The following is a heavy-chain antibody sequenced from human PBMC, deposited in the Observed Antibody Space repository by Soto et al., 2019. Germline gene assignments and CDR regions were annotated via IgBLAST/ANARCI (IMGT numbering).Heavy chain of an antibody. CDR1: GFTFSSYG. CDR3: AKGLEQKWYLRDYYYYGMAV. D-gene: IGHD2-15*01. Sequence: HPGGSLRLSCAASGFTFSSYGMHWVRQAPGKGLEWVAVISYDVSNKYYADSVKGRFTISRDNSKNTLYLQMNSLRAEDTAVYYCAKGLEQKWYLRDYYYYGMAVWGQVTNVTASS. V-gene: IGHV3-30*18. J-gene: IGHJ6*02. CDR2: ISYDVSNK.